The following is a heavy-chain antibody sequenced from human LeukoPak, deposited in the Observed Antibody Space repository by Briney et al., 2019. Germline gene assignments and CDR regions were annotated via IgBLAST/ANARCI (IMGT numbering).Heavy chain of an antibody. CDR1: GFTLSNYW. D-gene: IGHD1-1*01. CDR3: ARDLWNDVESEDV. Sequence: GGSLRLSCSASGFTLSNYWMHWVRQAPGKGLVWVPRINTDGSSTNYADSVKGRFTVSRDNAKNSLYLQMNSLRAEDTAVYYCARDLWNDVESEDVWGKGTTVTISS. V-gene: IGHV3-74*01. CDR2: INTDGSST. J-gene: IGHJ6*04.